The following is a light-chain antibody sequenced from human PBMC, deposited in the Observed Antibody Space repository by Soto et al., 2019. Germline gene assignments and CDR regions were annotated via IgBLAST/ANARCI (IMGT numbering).Light chain of an antibody. Sequence: IQLTQSPSSLSASVGDRVTITCRASQDIAIYLAWYQQKQGEAHKXLIYAASTLYGGVPSRFSGSGSGTDFALTITSLQAEDFKTYYCQQLRMYPSTFGGGTKVDIK. V-gene: IGKV1-9*01. CDR2: AAS. CDR3: QQLRMYPST. J-gene: IGKJ4*01. CDR1: QDIAIY.